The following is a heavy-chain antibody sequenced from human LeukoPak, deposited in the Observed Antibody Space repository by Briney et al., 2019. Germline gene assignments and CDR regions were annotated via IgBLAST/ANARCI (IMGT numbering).Heavy chain of an antibody. CDR1: GGSFSGYY. CDR3: ARGYFDWFLDN. V-gene: IGHV4-34*11. CDR2: IYYTGST. J-gene: IGHJ4*02. Sequence: PSETLSLTCVVYGGSFSGYYWSWIRQSPGKGLEWIGYIYYTGSTNYNPSLDSRVTISVDMSKDQVSLNLKYVTAADTAVYYCARGYFDWFLDNWGRGTLVTVSS. D-gene: IGHD3-9*01.